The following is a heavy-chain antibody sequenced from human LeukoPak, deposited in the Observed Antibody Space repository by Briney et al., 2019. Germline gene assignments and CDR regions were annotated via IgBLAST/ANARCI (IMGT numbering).Heavy chain of an antibody. D-gene: IGHD2-2*01. V-gene: IGHV1-2*06. J-gene: IGHJ6*02. CDR2: INPNSGGT. Sequence: ASVKVSCKASGYTFTGYYMHWVRQAPGQGLEWMGRINPNSGGTNYAQKFQGRVTMTRDTSISTAYMELSRLRSDDTAVYYCARDRFGYDQLHHYSYYGMDVGGQGTTVTVSS. CDR3: ARDRFGYDQLHHYSYYGMDV. CDR1: GYTFTGYY.